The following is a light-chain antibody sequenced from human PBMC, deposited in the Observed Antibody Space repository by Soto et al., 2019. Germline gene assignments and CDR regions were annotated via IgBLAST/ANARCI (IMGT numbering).Light chain of an antibody. CDR1: QSISNS. V-gene: IGKV1-39*01. Sequence: DIQMTQSPSSLSASVGDRVSITCRASQSISNSLNWYQQKPGKAPNLLIYAASTLQSGVPSRFSGSGSGTDFTLTISSLQPEDFATYFRQQSFSSTITFGQGTRLEIK. CDR2: AAS. J-gene: IGKJ5*01. CDR3: QQSFSSTIT.